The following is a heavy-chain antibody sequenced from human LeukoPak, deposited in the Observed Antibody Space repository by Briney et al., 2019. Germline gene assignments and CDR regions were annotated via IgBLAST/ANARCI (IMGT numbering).Heavy chain of an antibody. V-gene: IGHV4-31*03. D-gene: IGHD3-16*01. Sequence: PSETLSLTCTVSGDSISSGGYYWSWIRQHPGKGLEWIGNIYYSGSTYYNPSLKSRVTISVDTSKNQFSLKLSSVTAADTAVYYCARGDMTTFGGVKGGWFDPWGQGTLVIVSS. CDR2: IYYSGST. CDR1: GDSISSGGYY. J-gene: IGHJ5*02. CDR3: ARGDMTTFGGVKGGWFDP.